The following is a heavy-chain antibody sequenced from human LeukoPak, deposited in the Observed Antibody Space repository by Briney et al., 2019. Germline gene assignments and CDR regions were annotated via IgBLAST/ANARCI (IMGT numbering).Heavy chain of an antibody. CDR3: AREAGMGMVVDY. J-gene: IGHJ4*02. V-gene: IGHV4-61*02. Sequence: PSETLSLTCTVSGGSISSGSYYWSWIRQPAGKGLEWIGRIYTSGSTNYNPSLKSRVTISVDTSKNQFSLKLSSVTAADTAVYYCAREAGMGMVVDYWGQGTLVTVSS. D-gene: IGHD6-13*01. CDR1: GGSISSGSYY. CDR2: IYTSGST.